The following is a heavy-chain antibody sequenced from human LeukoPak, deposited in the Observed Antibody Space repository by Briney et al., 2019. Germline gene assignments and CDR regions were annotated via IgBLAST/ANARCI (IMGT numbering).Heavy chain of an antibody. J-gene: IGHJ3*02. V-gene: IGHV1-2*02. D-gene: IGHD3-10*01. CDR2: INPNSGGT. CDR1: GYTFTRYY. CDR3: ARSRMVRGVNDAFDI. Sequence: WASVKGSCKASGYTFTRYYMHWVRQAPGQRLEWMGWINPNSGGTNYAQKFQGRVTMTRDTSISTAYMELSRLRSDDTAVYYCARSRMVRGVNDAFDIWGQGTMVTVSS.